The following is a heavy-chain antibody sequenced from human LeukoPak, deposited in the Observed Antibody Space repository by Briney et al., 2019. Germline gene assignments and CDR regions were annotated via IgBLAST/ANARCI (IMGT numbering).Heavy chain of an antibody. CDR1: GASISSSGNY. D-gene: IGHD2-21*02. CDR2: IYYSGTT. V-gene: IGHV4-39*01. Sequence: SETLSLTCTVSGASISSSGNYWGWIRQPPGKGLEWIGSIYYSGTTYSNPSLKSRLTVSVDTSKSQFSLKVTSVSAADTAVYYARQGLGVVTSFDYWGQGALVTVSS. CDR3: ARQGLGVVTSFDY. J-gene: IGHJ4*02.